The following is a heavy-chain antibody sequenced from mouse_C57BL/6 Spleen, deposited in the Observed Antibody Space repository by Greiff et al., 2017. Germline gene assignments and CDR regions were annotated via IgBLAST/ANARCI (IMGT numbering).Heavy chain of an antibody. Sequence: VQLQQSGPVLVKPGASVKMSCKASGYTFTDYYMNWVKQSHGKSLEWIGVINPYNGGTSYNQKFKGKATLPVDKSSSTAYMELNSLTSEDSAVYYCAIQATVVAKYYAMDYWGQGTSVTVSS. V-gene: IGHV1-19*01. CDR1: GYTFTDYY. CDR3: AIQATVVAKYYAMDY. J-gene: IGHJ4*01. D-gene: IGHD1-1*01. CDR2: INPYNGGT.